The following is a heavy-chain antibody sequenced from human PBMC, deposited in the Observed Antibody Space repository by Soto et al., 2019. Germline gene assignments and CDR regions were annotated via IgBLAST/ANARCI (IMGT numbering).Heavy chain of an antibody. CDR3: ATVYDSSGYYYAFDI. Sequence: ASVKVSCKASGYTFTSYDINWVRQATGQGLEWMGWMNPNSGNTGYAQKFQGRVTMTEDTSTDTAYMELSSLRSEDTAVYYCATVYDSSGYYYAFDIWGQGTMVTVSS. CDR2: MNPNSGNT. V-gene: IGHV1-8*01. J-gene: IGHJ3*02. D-gene: IGHD3-22*01. CDR1: GYTFTSYD.